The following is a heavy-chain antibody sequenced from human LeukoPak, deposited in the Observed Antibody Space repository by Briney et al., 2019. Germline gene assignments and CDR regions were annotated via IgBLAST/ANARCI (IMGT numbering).Heavy chain of an antibody. Sequence: ASVKVSCKASGYTFTSYGISWVRQAPGQGLEWMGWISAYNGNTNYAQKLQGRVTMTTDTSTSTAYIELRSLRSDDTAVYYCARDLGDKLPLDYWGQGTLVTVSS. CDR1: GYTFTSYG. J-gene: IGHJ4*02. CDR2: ISAYNGNT. D-gene: IGHD2-15*01. V-gene: IGHV1-18*01. CDR3: ARDLGDKLPLDY.